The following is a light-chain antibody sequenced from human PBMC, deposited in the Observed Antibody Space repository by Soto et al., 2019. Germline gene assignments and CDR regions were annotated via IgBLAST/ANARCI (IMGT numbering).Light chain of an antibody. Sequence: EIVMTQSPATLSVSPGERATLSCRASRSVSSNLAWYQQKPGQAPRLLIYDASTRATGIPARFSGSGSGTEFTLTISSLQSEDFAVYYCQQYNNWPPWTFGQGTKV. CDR3: QQYNNWPPWT. J-gene: IGKJ1*01. V-gene: IGKV3-15*01. CDR1: RSVSSN. CDR2: DAS.